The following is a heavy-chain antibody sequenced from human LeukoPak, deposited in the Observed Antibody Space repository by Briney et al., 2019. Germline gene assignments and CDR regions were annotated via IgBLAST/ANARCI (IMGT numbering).Heavy chain of an antibody. J-gene: IGHJ4*02. CDR2: MNLNSGKT. CDR3: ARGFYGDYGGY. CDR1: GYTFINYE. Sequence: ASVKVSCKASGYTFINYELNWVRQATGQGLEWMGCMNLNSGKTDYAQKFQGRVTINRNTSLSTAYMELRSLRSDDTAVYYCARGFYGDYGGYWGQGTLVTVSS. D-gene: IGHD4-17*01. V-gene: IGHV1-8*02.